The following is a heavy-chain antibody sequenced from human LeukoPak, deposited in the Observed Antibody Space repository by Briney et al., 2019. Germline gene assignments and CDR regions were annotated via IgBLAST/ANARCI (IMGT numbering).Heavy chain of an antibody. CDR2: IISSSSYI. Sequence: PGGSLRLSCAASGFTFSSYSMNWVRQAPGKGLEWVSSIISSSSYIYYADSVKGRFTISRDNAKNSLYLQMNSLRAEDTAMYYCARATVAGTDLDYWGQGTLVTVSS. V-gene: IGHV3-21*01. J-gene: IGHJ4*02. CDR1: GFTFSSYS. CDR3: ARATVAGTDLDY. D-gene: IGHD6-19*01.